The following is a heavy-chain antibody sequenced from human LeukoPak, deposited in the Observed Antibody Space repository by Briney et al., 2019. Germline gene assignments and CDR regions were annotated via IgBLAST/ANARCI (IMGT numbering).Heavy chain of an antibody. CDR2: IWYDGSNK. J-gene: IGHJ4*02. V-gene: IGHV3-33*06. Sequence: GGSLRLSCAASGFTFSSYGMHWVRQAPGKGLEWVAVIWYDGSNKYYADSVKGRFTISRDNSKNTLYLQMNSLRAEDTAVYYCAKDKNTMIVVVRDIDYWGQGTLVTVSS. CDR1: GFTFSSYG. CDR3: AKDKNTMIVVVRDIDY. D-gene: IGHD3-22*01.